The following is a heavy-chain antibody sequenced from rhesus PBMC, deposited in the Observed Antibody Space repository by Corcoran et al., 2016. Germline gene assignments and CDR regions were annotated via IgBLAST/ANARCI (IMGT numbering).Heavy chain of an antibody. Sequence: QVQLQESGPGLVKPSETLSLTCAVSCGSLSRYHNYWSGIRQPPWKGLEWLGSIIYSRNTNYNPSPTRRLTISGDPSKNQFSLRLSSVTAASSAVYYCARYSGSIYGSFDSWGQGVLVTVSS. CDR2: IIYSRNT. CDR3: ARYSGSIYGSFDS. V-gene: IGHV4-122*02. D-gene: IGHD5-24*01. CDR1: CGSLSRYHNY. J-gene: IGHJ4*01.